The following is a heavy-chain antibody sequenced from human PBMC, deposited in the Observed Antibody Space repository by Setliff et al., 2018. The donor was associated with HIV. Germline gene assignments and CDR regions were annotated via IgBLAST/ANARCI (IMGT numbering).Heavy chain of an antibody. CDR1: GGSISSYY. J-gene: IGHJ5*02. Sequence: SETLSLTCTVSGGSISSYYWSWIRQPPGKGLEWIGHISTSGSSNYNPSLKSRVTISVDMSKNQFSLNLNSVTAADTALYYCARHARNSAIGTSWSDPWGQGTLVTVSS. CDR3: ARHARNSAIGTSWSDP. V-gene: IGHV4-4*09. D-gene: IGHD6-13*01. CDR2: ISTSGSS.